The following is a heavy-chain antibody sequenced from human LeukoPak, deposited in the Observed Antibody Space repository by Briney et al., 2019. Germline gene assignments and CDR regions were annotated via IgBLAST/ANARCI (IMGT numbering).Heavy chain of an antibody. D-gene: IGHD3-3*01. CDR2: IKQDGSEK. V-gene: IGHV3-7*01. Sequence: PGGSLRLSCAASGFTFSSYWMSWVRQAPGKGLEWVANIKQDGSEKYYVDSVKGRFTISRDNAKNSLYLQMNSLRAEDTAVYYCAGVGFWSGYYRLDTWFDPWGQGTLVTVSS. CDR1: GFTFSSYW. J-gene: IGHJ5*02. CDR3: AGVGFWSGYYRLDTWFDP.